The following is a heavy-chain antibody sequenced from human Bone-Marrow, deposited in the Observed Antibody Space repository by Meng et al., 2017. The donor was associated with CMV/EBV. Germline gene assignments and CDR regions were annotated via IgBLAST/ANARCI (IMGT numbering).Heavy chain of an antibody. D-gene: IGHD5-12*01. CDR3: ARGRGIVGTIVQYYFDY. V-gene: IGHV3-21*01. J-gene: IGHJ4*02. CDR2: ITSGSRYI. Sequence: GESLKISCAASGFTFSNYSMNWVRQAPGKGLEWVSSITSGSRYIYYADSVKGRFTVSRDNARNSLYLQMNSLRAEDTAVYYCARGRGIVGTIVQYYFDYWGQGTLVTVSS. CDR1: GFTFSNYS.